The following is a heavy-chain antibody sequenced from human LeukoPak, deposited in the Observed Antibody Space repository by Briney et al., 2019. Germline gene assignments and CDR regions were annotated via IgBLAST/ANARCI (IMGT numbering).Heavy chain of an antibody. V-gene: IGHV1-2*02. CDR3: ARASNDIVVVVAAFDY. CDR2: INPNSGAT. CDR1: GYTFTGYY. J-gene: IGHJ4*02. D-gene: IGHD2-15*01. Sequence: ASVKVSCKASGYTFTGYYMHWVRQAPGQGLEWMGWINPNSGATNYAQKFQGRVTMTRDTSISTAYMELSRLRSDDTAVYYCARASNDIVVVVAAFDYWGQGTLITVSS.